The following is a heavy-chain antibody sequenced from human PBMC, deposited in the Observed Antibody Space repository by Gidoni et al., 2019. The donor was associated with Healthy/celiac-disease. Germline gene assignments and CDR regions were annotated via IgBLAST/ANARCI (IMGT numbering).Heavy chain of an antibody. CDR1: GFTFGSYA. CDR3: AKAGKGSGSGSFDY. D-gene: IGHD3-10*01. V-gene: IGHV3-23*01. CDR2: ISGSGGST. Sequence: EVQLLESGGGLVQPGGSLRLSCAAAGFTFGSYAMSWVRQAPGKGLAWVSAISGSGGSTYYADSVKGRFTISRDNSKNTLYLQMNSLRAEDTAVYYCAKAGKGSGSGSFDYWGQGTLVTVSS. J-gene: IGHJ4*02.